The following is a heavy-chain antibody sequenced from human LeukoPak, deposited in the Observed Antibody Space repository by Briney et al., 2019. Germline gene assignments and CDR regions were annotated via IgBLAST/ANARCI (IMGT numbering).Heavy chain of an antibody. CDR3: AKDSTMARFDY. J-gene: IGHJ4*02. Sequence: GGSLRLSCAASGFTVDSNYLSWVRQAPGKGLEWVAVISYDGSNKYYADSVKGRFTISRDNSKNTLYLQMNSLRAEDTAVYYCAKDSTMARFDYWGQGTLVTVSS. V-gene: IGHV3-30*18. CDR2: ISYDGSNK. D-gene: IGHD3-10*01. CDR1: GFTVDSNY.